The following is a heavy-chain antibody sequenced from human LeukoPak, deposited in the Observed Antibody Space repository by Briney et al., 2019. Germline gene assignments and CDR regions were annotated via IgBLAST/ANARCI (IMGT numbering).Heavy chain of an antibody. V-gene: IGHV3-7*01. CDR2: IKQGGSEK. D-gene: IGHD2-8*01. CDR3: ARDRSALYCTNGVCYMGDAFDI. J-gene: IGHJ3*02. CDR1: GFTFSSYW. Sequence: GGSLRLSCAASGFTFSSYWMSWVRQAPGKGLEWVANIKQGGSEKYYVDSVKGRFTISRDNAKNSLYLQMNSLRAEDTAVYYCARDRSALYCTNGVCYMGDAFDIWGQGTMVTVSS.